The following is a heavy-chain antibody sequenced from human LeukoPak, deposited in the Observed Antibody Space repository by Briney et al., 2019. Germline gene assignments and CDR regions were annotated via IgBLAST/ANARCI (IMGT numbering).Heavy chain of an antibody. Sequence: PGGSLRLSCVASGFNFGSYAVDWVRQAPGKGLEWVGDISYDGGYQSYAVSVRGRFTISRDNSKNMLYLQMNSLRPEDAAVYYCATESSLSNWGRGTLVTVSS. CDR3: ATESSLSN. J-gene: IGHJ4*02. V-gene: IGHV3-30*04. CDR1: GFNFGSYA. CDR2: ISYDGGYQ.